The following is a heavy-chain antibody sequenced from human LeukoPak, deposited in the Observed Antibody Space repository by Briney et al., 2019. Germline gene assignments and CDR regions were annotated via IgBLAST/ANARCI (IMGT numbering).Heavy chain of an antibody. CDR2: ISYDGSNK. CDR1: GFTFSSYG. J-gene: IGHJ4*02. V-gene: IGHV3-30*18. CDR3: AKEGEQWVGELLSGYYFDY. D-gene: IGHD3-10*01. Sequence: GRSLRLSCAASGFTFSSYGMHWVRQAPGKGLEWVAVISYDGSNKYYADSVKGRFTISRDNSKNTLYLQMNSLRAEDTAVYYCAKEGEQWVGELLSGYYFDYWGQGTLVTVSS.